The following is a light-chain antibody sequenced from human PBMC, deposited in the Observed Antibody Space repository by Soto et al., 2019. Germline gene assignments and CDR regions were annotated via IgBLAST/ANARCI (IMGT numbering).Light chain of an antibody. CDR3: AAWDDSLNGVV. CDR2: EVT. J-gene: IGLJ2*01. CDR1: SSDVGGYDY. V-gene: IGLV2-8*01. Sequence: QSVLTQPPSASGSPGRSVTISCTGTSSDVGGYDYVSWFQQHPGKAPKLIIYEVTKRPSGVPDRFSASKSGNTASLTVSGLQAEDEADYYCAAWDDSLNGVVFGGGTKLTVL.